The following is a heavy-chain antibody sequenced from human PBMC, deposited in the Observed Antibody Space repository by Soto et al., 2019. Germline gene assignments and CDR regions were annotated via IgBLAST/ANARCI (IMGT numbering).Heavy chain of an antibody. V-gene: IGHV3-23*01. CDR2: ISDSGINT. CDR3: ARGGLDFRCGHSFDY. D-gene: IGHD3-3*01. J-gene: IGHJ4*02. Sequence: GGLLRLPYAASGVNFGSDVMTRVLQARGKGLEWVSVISDSGINTYHADSVKGRFTISRDNSRNTLYLQMNSLRAEDTAVYYCARGGLDFRCGHSFDYWGQGILVTVSS. CDR1: GVNFGSDV.